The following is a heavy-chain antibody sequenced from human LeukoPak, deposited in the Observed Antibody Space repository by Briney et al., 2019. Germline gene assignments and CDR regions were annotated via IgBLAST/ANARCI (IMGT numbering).Heavy chain of an antibody. J-gene: IGHJ4*02. V-gene: IGHV4-34*11. CDR1: GGSFSGYY. CDR2: IYYSGRT. Sequence: PSETLSLTCAVYGGSFSGYYWSWIRQPPGKGLEWIGYIYYSGRTFYNPSLKSRVAISVDTSKNQFSLNLISVTAADTAVYYCARDDGRGVVTPYWGQGTLVTVSS. CDR3: ARDDGRGVVTPY. D-gene: IGHD2-21*02.